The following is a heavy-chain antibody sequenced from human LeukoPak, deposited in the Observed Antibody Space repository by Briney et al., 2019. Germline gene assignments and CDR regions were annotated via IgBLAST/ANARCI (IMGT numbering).Heavy chain of an antibody. CDR1: DGAIAGYS. Sequence: PSETLSLTCTVSDGAIAGYSWSWIRQAPGKGLEWIGYIYYSGDTNYNPSLQSRVTVSVDTSKNQFSLKLSSVTAADTAVYYCARASVLLSADYWGQGILVTVSS. J-gene: IGHJ4*02. D-gene: IGHD3-10*01. CDR2: IYYSGDT. V-gene: IGHV4-59*01. CDR3: ARASVLLSADY.